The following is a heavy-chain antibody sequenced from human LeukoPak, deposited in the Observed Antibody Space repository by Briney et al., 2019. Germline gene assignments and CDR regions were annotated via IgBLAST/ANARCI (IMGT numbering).Heavy chain of an antibody. CDR3: AVRGSPIVLFDY. D-gene: IGHD1-26*01. CDR1: GASISSGGYY. CDR2: IYHSGGT. J-gene: IGHJ4*02. Sequence: SSETLSLTCTVAGASISSGGYYWSWIRQPPGKGLEWIGYIYHSGGTYYNPSLESRVTISVDRSKNQFSLKLSSVTAADTAVYYCAVRGSPIVLFDYWGQGTLVSVSS. V-gene: IGHV4-30-2*01.